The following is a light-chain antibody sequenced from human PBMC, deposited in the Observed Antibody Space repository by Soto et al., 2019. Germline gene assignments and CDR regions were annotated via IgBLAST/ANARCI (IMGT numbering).Light chain of an antibody. CDR1: QSISSY. Sequence: DIQMTQSPSSLSASVGDRVTITCRASQSISSYLNWYQQKPGKAPKLLIYAASSFRSGVPSRLSRRVSRTDLTLTISTMQPQDFATYCCQQGYYTLMLGQRTKVEIK. J-gene: IGKJ1*01. CDR2: AAS. V-gene: IGKV1-39*01. CDR3: QQGYYTLM.